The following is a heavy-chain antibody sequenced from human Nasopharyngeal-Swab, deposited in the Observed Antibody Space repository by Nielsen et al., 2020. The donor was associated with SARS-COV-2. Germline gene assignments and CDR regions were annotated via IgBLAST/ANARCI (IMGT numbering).Heavy chain of an antibody. J-gene: IGHJ5*02. CDR1: GGTFRNSG. CDR2: IIPVFGTP. Sequence: SVKVSCKSSGGTFRNSGFSLVRQAPGQGLEWMGGIIPVFGTPLYAQKFQGRVTISADESTTTTYMELSSLRSQDTAVYYCAKVRTNYGMGLNGALDPWGQGTLVTVSS. D-gene: IGHD4-17*01. V-gene: IGHV1-69*13. CDR3: AKVRTNYGMGLNGALDP.